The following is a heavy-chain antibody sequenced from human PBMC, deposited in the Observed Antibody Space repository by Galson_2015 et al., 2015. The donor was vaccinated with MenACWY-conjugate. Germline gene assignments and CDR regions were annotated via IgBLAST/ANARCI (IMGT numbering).Heavy chain of an antibody. J-gene: IGHJ6*02. CDR1: GYTFPTYW. CDR2: ISPGDSET. D-gene: IGHD1-26*01. CDR3: ARHPPGGRGMDV. Sequence: QSGAEVKKPGESLQISCKGSGYTFPTYWIGWVRQLPGKGLEWMGLISPGDSETRYSPAFQGQVTIPADKSISTAYVQWDSLQASDTVMYYCARHPPGGRGMDVSGQGTTVTVSS. V-gene: IGHV5-51*01.